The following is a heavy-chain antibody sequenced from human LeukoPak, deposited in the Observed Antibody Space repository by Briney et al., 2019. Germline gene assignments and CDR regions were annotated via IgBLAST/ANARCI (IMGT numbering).Heavy chain of an antibody. D-gene: IGHD2-21*02. Sequence: SETLSLTCTVSGGSISSYYWSWIRQPPGKGLEWIGYIYYSGSTNYNPSLKSRVTMSVDTSKNQFSLKLSSVTAADTAVYYCARDGKGPYCGGDCYYNFDYWGQGTLVTVSS. J-gene: IGHJ4*02. CDR2: IYYSGST. CDR1: GGSISSYY. CDR3: ARDGKGPYCGGDCYYNFDY. V-gene: IGHV4-59*12.